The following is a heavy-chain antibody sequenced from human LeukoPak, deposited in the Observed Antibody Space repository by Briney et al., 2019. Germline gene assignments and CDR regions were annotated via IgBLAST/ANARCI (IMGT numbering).Heavy chain of an antibody. CDR2: MNPNSGNT. CDR1: GYTFTSYD. J-gene: IGHJ3*02. V-gene: IGHV1-8*01. CDR3: AVVYDSSGSKDAFDI. D-gene: IGHD3-22*01. Sequence: ASVKVSCKASGYTFTSYDINWVRQATGQGLEWMGWMNPNSGNTGYAQKFQGRVTMTRDTSISTAYMELSRLRSDDTAVYYCAVVYDSSGSKDAFDIWGQGTMVTVSS.